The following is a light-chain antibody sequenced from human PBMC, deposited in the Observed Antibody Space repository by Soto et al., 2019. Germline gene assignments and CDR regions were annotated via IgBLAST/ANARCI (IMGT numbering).Light chain of an antibody. CDR2: MGS. CDR1: QSLLYSNGYNY. CDR3: MQGLQDLT. V-gene: IGKV2-28*01. Sequence: EIVMTQSPLSLPVTPGESASISCRSSQSLLYSNGYNYLDWYLQKPGQSPQLLIYMGSNRASGVPERFSGSGSGTHFTLKISRVDAEDVGIYYCMQGLQDLTFGQGTRLEIQ. J-gene: IGKJ5*01.